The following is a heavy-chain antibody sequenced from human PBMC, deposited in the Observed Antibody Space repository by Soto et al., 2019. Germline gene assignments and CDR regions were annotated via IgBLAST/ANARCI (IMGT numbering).Heavy chain of an antibody. CDR2: INHSGST. CDR1: GGSFSGYY. V-gene: IGHV4-34*01. Sequence: QVQLQQWGAGLLKPSETLSLTCAVYGGSFSGYYWSWIRQPPGKGLEWIGEINHSGSTNYNPSLKSRVTTSVDTSKNHFSLKLSSVTAADTAVYYCARYAVWSGYYRENWFDPWGQGTLVTVSS. CDR3: ARYAVWSGYYRENWFDP. D-gene: IGHD3-3*01. J-gene: IGHJ5*02.